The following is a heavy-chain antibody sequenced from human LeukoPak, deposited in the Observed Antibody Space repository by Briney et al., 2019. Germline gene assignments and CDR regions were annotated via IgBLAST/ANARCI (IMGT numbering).Heavy chain of an antibody. D-gene: IGHD6-19*01. Sequence: SSETLSLTCAVYGGSFSGYYWSWIRQPPGKGLEWIGEINHSGSTNYNPSLKSRVTISVDTSKNQFSLKLSSVTAADTAVYYCARWAVAGSFDYWGQGTLVTVSS. CDR2: INHSGST. CDR3: ARWAVAGSFDY. J-gene: IGHJ4*02. CDR1: GGSFSGYY. V-gene: IGHV4-34*01.